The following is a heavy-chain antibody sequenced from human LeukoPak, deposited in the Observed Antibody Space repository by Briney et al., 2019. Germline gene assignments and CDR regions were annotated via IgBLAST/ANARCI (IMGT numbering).Heavy chain of an antibody. CDR2: IYTSGST. D-gene: IGHD3-10*01. Sequence: SETLSLTCTVSGGSISSYYWSWIRQSAGKGLEWIGRIYTSGSTNYNPSLKSRVTMSVDTSKNHFSLKLSSVTAADTAVYYCARDSYYYGSGSYPLDYWGQGTLVIVSS. J-gene: IGHJ4*02. V-gene: IGHV4-4*07. CDR3: ARDSYYYGSGSYPLDY. CDR1: GGSISSYY.